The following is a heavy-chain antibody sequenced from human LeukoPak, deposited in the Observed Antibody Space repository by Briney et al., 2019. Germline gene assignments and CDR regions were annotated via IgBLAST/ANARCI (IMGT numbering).Heavy chain of an antibody. CDR2: IRYDGSNK. J-gene: IGHJ4*02. CDR3: AKASRYCSGNSCYSHYFDY. D-gene: IGHD2-15*01. V-gene: IGHV3-30*02. Sequence: PGGSLRLSCAASAFIFSNYGMHWVRQAPGKGLEWVAFIRYDGSNKYYADSVKGRFTISRDNSKNTLYLQMNSLRVDDTAVYYCAKASRYCSGNSCYSHYFDYWGQGTLVTVSS. CDR1: AFIFSNYG.